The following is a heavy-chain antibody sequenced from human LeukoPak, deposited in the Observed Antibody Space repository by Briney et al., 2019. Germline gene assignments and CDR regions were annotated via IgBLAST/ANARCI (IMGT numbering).Heavy chain of an antibody. J-gene: IGHJ5*02. CDR3: ARGRYDSSGYYYRGYWFDP. V-gene: IGHV4-39*07. CDR1: GGSISSSSYY. Sequence: SETLSLTCTVSGGSISSSSYYWGWIRQPPGKGLEWIGSIYYSGSTYYNPSLKSRVTISVDTSKNQFSLKLSSVTAADTAVYYCARGRYDSSGYYYRGYWFDPWGQGTLVTVSS. D-gene: IGHD3-22*01. CDR2: IYYSGST.